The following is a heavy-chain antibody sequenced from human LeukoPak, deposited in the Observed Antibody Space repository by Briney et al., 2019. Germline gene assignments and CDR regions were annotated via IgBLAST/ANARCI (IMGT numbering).Heavy chain of an antibody. D-gene: IGHD2-8*02. V-gene: IGHV3-74*01. J-gene: IGHJ6*02. CDR3: ARDTGSYNYYYYGMDV. Sequence: GGSLRLSCAASGFTFSSYWMHWVRQAPGKGLVWVSRINSDGSSTSYAESVKGRFTISRDNAKNSLYLQMNSLRAEDTAVYYCARDTGSYNYYYYGMDVWGQGTTVTVSS. CDR1: GFTFSSYW. CDR2: INSDGSST.